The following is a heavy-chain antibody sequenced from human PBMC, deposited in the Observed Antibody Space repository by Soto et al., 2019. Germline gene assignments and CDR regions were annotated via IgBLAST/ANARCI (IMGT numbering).Heavy chain of an antibody. V-gene: IGHV4-39*01. CDR2: IYYSGST. CDR1: GGSISSSSYY. D-gene: IGHD3-3*01. CDR3: ARSHYDFWSGYRPRYYYYMDV. J-gene: IGHJ6*03. Sequence: SETLSLTCTGSGGSISSSSYYWGWIRQPPGKGLEWIGSIYYSGSTYYNPSLKSRVTISVDTSKNQFSLKLSSVTAADTAVYYCARSHYDFWSGYRPRYYYYMDVWGQWTTVTVSS.